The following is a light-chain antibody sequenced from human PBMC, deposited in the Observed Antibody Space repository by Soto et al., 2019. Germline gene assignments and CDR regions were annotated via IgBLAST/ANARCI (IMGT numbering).Light chain of an antibody. CDR3: HQFNNWQT. Sequence: EIVMTQSPATLSVSVGEGATLSCRASKSVGTRLAWYQQTPGQAPRLLIYGASTRATGVPARFSGSESGTEFTLTISSLQSEDFGIYYCHQFNNWQTFGQVPKVEI. V-gene: IGKV3-15*01. CDR2: GAS. J-gene: IGKJ1*01. CDR1: KSVGTR.